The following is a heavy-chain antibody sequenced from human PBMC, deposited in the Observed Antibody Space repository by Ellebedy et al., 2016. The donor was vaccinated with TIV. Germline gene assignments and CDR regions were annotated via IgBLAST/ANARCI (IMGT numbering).Heavy chain of an antibody. CDR1: GFTFSNYW. CDR2: ISSSSSTI. D-gene: IGHD6-19*01. Sequence: GGSLRLSCAASGFTFSNYWMSWVRQAPGKGLEWVSYISSSSSTIYYADSVKGRFTISRDNAKNSLYLQMNSLRDEDTAVYYCARDAIIAVAGQLPPDDAFDIWGQGTMVTVSS. J-gene: IGHJ3*02. V-gene: IGHV3-48*02. CDR3: ARDAIIAVAGQLPPDDAFDI.